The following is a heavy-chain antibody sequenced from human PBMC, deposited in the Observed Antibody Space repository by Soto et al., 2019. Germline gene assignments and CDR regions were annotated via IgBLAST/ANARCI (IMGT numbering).Heavy chain of an antibody. V-gene: IGHV3-23*01. D-gene: IGHD6-6*01. J-gene: IGHJ3*02. CDR3: EKDQGYSSSSGAFDI. Sequence: EVQLLESGGGLVQPGGSLRLSCAASGFTFSSYAMSWVRQAPGKGLEWVSAISGSGGSTYYADSVKGRFTISRDNSKNTLNLQMNSLRAAVTSVYYCEKDQGYSSSSGAFDIWGQGTMVTVSS. CDR1: GFTFSSYA. CDR2: ISGSGGST.